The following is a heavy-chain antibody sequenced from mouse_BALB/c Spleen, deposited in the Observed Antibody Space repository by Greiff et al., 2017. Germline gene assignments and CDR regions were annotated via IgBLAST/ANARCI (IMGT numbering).Heavy chain of an antibody. J-gene: IGHJ4*01. V-gene: IGHV5-6-3*01. CDR3: ARAGGYEDYAMDY. CDR2: INSNGGST. CDR1: GFTFSSYG. D-gene: IGHD2-2*01. Sequence: DVHLVESGGGLVKPGGSLKLSCAASGFTFSSYGMSWVRQTPDKRLELVATINSNGGSTYYPDSVKGRFTISRDNAKNTLYLQMSSLKSEDTAMYYCARAGGYEDYAMDYWGQGTSVTVSS.